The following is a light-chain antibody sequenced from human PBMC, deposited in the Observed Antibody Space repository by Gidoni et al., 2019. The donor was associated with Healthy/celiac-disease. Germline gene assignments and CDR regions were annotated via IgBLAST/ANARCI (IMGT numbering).Light chain of an antibody. CDR1: QDISNY. CDR3: QQYDNLPLT. J-gene: IGKJ3*01. V-gene: IGKV1-33*01. CDR2: DAS. Sequence: DIQMTQSPSSLSASAGDRVTITCQASQDISNYLNWYQQKPGKAPKLLIYDASNLETGVPSRFSGSGSGTDFTFTISSLQPEDIATYYCQQYDNLPLTFXPXTKVDIK.